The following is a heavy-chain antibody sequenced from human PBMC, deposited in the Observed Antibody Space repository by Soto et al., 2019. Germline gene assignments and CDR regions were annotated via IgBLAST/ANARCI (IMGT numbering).Heavy chain of an antibody. J-gene: IGHJ4*02. V-gene: IGHV4-59*01. CDR1: GGSISSYY. D-gene: IGHD3-9*01. Sequence: ETLSLTCTVSGGSISSYYWSWIRQPPGKGLEWIGYIYYSGSTNYNPSLKSRVTISVDTSKNQFSLKLSSVTAADTAVYYCARDRGYDILTGYYSYFDYWGQGTLVTVSS. CDR3: ARDRGYDILTGYYSYFDY. CDR2: IYYSGST.